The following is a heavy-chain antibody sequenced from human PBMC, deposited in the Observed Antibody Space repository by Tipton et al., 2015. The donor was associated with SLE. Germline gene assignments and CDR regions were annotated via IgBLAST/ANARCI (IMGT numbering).Heavy chain of an antibody. CDR1: GFTVSNTY. CDR3: ARDGGHWNFDN. V-gene: IGHV3-53*01. Sequence: SLRLSCAASGFTVSNTYMSWVRQAPGKGLEWVSVIYAGGNTYYADSVKGRFNISRDSSKNTLSLQMNSLRAEDTAVYYCARDGGHWNFDNWGQGTLVTVSS. D-gene: IGHD2-15*01. J-gene: IGHJ4*02. CDR2: IYAGGNT.